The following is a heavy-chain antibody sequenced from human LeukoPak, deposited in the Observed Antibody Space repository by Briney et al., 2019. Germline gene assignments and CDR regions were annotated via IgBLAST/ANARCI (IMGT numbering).Heavy chain of an antibody. Sequence: GGSLRLSCAASGFTFSSYWMSWVRQAPGKGLEWVANIKQDGSEKYYVDSVKGRFTISRDNAKNSLYLQMNSLRAEDTAVYYCARLGAMFYQSNWFDPWGQGTLVTVSS. CDR2: IKQDGSEK. D-gene: IGHD3-10*02. CDR3: ARLGAMFYQSNWFDP. J-gene: IGHJ5*02. CDR1: GFTFSSYW. V-gene: IGHV3-7*01.